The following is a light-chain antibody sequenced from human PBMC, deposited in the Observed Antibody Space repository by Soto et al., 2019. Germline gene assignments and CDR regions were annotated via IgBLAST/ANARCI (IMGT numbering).Light chain of an antibody. V-gene: IGKV3-15*01. CDR1: QSVSSN. J-gene: IGKJ1*01. CDR3: QQYNNWPRT. Sequence: EIVMTQYPATLSVSPGERATLSCRASQSVSSNLAWYQQKPGQAPRLLIYGASTRATGIPARFSGSGSGTEFTLTNSSLHSEDFAVYYCQQYNNWPRTFGQGTKVEIK. CDR2: GAS.